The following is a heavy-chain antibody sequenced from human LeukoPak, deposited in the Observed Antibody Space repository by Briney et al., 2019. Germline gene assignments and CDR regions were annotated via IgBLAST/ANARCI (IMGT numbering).Heavy chain of an antibody. Sequence: GGSLRLSCAASGFTFSDYYMSWIRQAPGKGLEWVAVIWYDGSNKYYADSVKGRFTISRDNSKNTLYLQMNSLRAEDTAVYYCARDPRGGSGSSLYYYYYYGMDVWGQGTTVTVSS. D-gene: IGHD3-10*01. CDR2: IWYDGSNK. CDR1: GFTFSDYY. V-gene: IGHV3-33*08. J-gene: IGHJ6*02. CDR3: ARDPRGGSGSSLYYYYYYGMDV.